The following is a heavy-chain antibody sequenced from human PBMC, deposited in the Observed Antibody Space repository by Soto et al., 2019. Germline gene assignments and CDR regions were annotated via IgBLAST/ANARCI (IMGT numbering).Heavy chain of an antibody. CDR3: ARDSKWLIINGNWFDS. CDR1: GYGFINYG. J-gene: IGHJ5*01. Sequence: QVQLVQSGAEVKKPGASVKVSCKFSGYGFINYGMTWVRQAPGQGFEWMGWISGSNGATNYAQRFQGRVTLTTDTSTNTAYMELRSLRLDDTAIYYCARDSKWLIINGNWFDSWGQGTLVTVSS. V-gene: IGHV1-18*04. D-gene: IGHD5-12*01. CDR2: ISGSNGAT.